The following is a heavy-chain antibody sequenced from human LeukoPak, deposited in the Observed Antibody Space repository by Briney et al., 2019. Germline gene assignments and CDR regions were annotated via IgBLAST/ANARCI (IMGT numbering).Heavy chain of an antibody. CDR1: GYTFTGYY. Sequence: GASVKVSCKASGYTFTGYYMHWVRQAPGQGLEWMGWINPNSGGTNYEQKFQGRVTMTRDTSISTAYMQLSRLRSDDTAVYYCARDLFSSPVVPAPWWFDPWGQGTLVTVSS. V-gene: IGHV1-2*02. J-gene: IGHJ5*02. CDR2: INPNSGGT. CDR3: ARDLFSSPVVPAPWWFDP. D-gene: IGHD2-2*01.